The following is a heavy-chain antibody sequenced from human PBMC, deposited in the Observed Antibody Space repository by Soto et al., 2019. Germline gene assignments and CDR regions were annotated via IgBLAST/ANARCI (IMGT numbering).Heavy chain of an antibody. CDR1: GYSFTSYW. D-gene: IGHD5-12*01. CDR3: ARRGDGYNYWFDP. Sequence: KGSGYSFTSYWISWVLQMPGKGLEWMGRIDPSDSYTNYSPSFQGHVTISADKSISTAYLQWSSLKASDTAMYYCARRGDGYNYWFDPWGQGTLVTVSS. J-gene: IGHJ5*02. CDR2: IDPSDSYT. V-gene: IGHV5-10-1*01.